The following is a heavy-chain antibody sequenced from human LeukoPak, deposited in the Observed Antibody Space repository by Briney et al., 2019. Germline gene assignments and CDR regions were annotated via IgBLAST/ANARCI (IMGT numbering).Heavy chain of an antibody. CDR1: GGSISSFY. J-gene: IGHJ3*02. V-gene: IGHV4-59*08. CDR2: IYYSGST. Sequence: SETPSPTCPVSGGSISSFYWGWIRQPPREGPGWIGYIYYSGSTNYNPSLKSRVTISVDTSKNQFSLKLSSVTAADTAVYYCASFRVSRGAFDIWGQGTMVTVSS. CDR3: ASFRVSRGAFDI. D-gene: IGHD3-10*01.